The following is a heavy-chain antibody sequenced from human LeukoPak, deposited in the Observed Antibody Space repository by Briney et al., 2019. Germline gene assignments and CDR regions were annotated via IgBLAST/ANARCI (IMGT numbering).Heavy chain of an antibody. CDR3: ATDLALGSGYYLDY. D-gene: IGHD3-22*01. V-gene: IGHV1-24*01. J-gene: IGHJ4*02. CDR1: GYTLTELS. Sequence: ASVKVSSTVSGYTLTELSMHWVRQAPGKGLEWMGGFDPEDGETIYAQKFQGGVTMTEDTSTDTAYMELSSLRSEDTAVYYCATDLALGSGYYLDYWGQGTLVTVSS. CDR2: FDPEDGET.